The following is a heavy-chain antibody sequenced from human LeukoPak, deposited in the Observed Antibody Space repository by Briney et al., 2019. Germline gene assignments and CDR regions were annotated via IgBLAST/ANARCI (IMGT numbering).Heavy chain of an antibody. V-gene: IGHV3-21*01. D-gene: IGHD6-13*01. J-gene: IGHJ4*02. CDR1: GFTFSTYT. CDR3: ARGIAAAAGYYFDY. Sequence: GGSLRLSCAASGFTFSTYTMNWVRQAPGKGLEWVSSISGSSTYMYYADSVKGRFTISRDNAKNSLFLQMNSLRAEDTAVYYCARGIAAAAGYYFDYWGQGTLVTVSS. CDR2: ISGSSTYM.